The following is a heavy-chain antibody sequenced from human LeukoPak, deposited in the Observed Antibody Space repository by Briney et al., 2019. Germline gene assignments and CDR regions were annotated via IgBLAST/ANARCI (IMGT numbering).Heavy chain of an antibody. CDR3: ARGYCSSTSCFYYFDY. V-gene: IGHV4-34*01. CDR1: GGSFSGYY. Sequence: SETLSLTCAVYGGSFSGYYRSWIRQPPGKGLEWIGEINHSGSTNYNPSLKSRVTISVDTSKNQFSLKLSSVTAADTAVYYCARGYCSSTSCFYYFDYWGQGTLVTVSS. CDR2: INHSGST. J-gene: IGHJ4*02. D-gene: IGHD2-2*01.